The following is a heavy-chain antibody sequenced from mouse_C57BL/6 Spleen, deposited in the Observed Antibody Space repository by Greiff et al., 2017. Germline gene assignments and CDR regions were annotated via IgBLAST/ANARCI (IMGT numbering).Heavy chain of an antibody. CDR3: ERRNDYDEGGYFDY. D-gene: IGHD2-4*01. Sequence: VQLQQSGAELVKPGASVKISCKASGYAFSSYWMNWVKQRPGKGLEWIGQIYPGDGDTNYNGKFKGKATLTADKSSSTAYMQLSSLTSEDSAVYFCERRNDYDEGGYFDYWGQGTTLTVSS. CDR1: GYAFSSYW. V-gene: IGHV1-80*01. J-gene: IGHJ2*01. CDR2: IYPGDGDT.